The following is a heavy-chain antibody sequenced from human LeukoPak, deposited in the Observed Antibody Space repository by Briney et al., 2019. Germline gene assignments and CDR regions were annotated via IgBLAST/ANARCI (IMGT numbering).Heavy chain of an antibody. D-gene: IGHD3-3*01. CDR2: IIPIFGTA. CDR1: GGSFRSST. CDR3: ARGSLHVALSSGSLKWLDP. V-gene: IGHV1-69*05. Sequence: SVKVSCKASGGSFRSSTFAWVRRAPGRGLEWMGGIIPIFGTANYALEFQGRATITTDESTSTVYMELSSLRSEDTAMYYCARGSLHVALSSGSLKWLDPWGQGSLVTVSS. J-gene: IGHJ5*02.